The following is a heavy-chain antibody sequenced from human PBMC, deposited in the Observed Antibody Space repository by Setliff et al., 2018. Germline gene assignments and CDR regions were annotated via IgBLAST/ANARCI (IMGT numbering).Heavy chain of an antibody. CDR3: AREYYYARSRNFDY. CDR2: IYYSGST. D-gene: IGHD3-22*01. Sequence: SETLSLTCTVSGGSMNPYYWSWIRQSPGKGLEWIGYIYYSGSTNYNPSLKSRVSISVDTSKNQFSLRLTSVTAADTAVYYCAREYYYARSRNFDYWGQGTLVTSPQ. CDR1: GGSMNPYY. J-gene: IGHJ4*02. V-gene: IGHV4-59*01.